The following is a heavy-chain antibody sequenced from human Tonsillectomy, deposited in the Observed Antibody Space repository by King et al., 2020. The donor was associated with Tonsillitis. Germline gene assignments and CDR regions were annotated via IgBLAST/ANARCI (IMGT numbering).Heavy chain of an antibody. J-gene: IGHJ1*01. Sequence: VQLVESGGGLVQPGRSLRLSCAASGFTFDDYAMHWVRQAPGKGLEWVSGISWNSGSIGYADSVKGRFTISRDNAKNSLYLQMNSLRAEDTAFYYCSKDIDYGAHGGYCQHWGQGTLVTVSS. CDR3: SKDIDYGAHGGYCQH. V-gene: IGHV3-9*01. D-gene: IGHD4-17*01. CDR1: GFTFDDYA. CDR2: ISWNSGSI.